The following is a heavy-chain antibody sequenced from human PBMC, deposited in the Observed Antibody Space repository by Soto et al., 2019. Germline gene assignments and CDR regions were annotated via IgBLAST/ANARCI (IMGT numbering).Heavy chain of an antibody. J-gene: IGHJ4*02. V-gene: IGHV3-15*07. CDR2: IKSFADGGTT. Sequence: EVKLVESGGDLVKPGGSLRLSCAASGYSFTDAWMNWVRQAPGKGLEWVGRIKSFADGGTTEYAAPVKGRFSISREDSTLTVFLQMNSLQTEDTSVYYCTRRPKAADIGVGSLDFWGRGTLVTLSA. D-gene: IGHD3-9*01. CDR3: TRRPKAADIGVGSLDF. CDR1: GYSFTDAW.